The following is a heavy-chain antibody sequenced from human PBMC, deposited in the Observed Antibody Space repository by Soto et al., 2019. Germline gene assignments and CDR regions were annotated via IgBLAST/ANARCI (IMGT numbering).Heavy chain of an antibody. V-gene: IGHV4-59*02. CDR3: ARISAYNSFDL. CDR1: GGSVSSHY. J-gene: IGHJ5*02. D-gene: IGHD3-16*01. CDR2: IFYSGTT. Sequence: SETLSLTCTVSGGSVSSHYWTWIRQSPGKGLEWIGFIFYSGTTSYNPSLKSRVTISVDRSKQQFSLRLTSVTAADTAVYYCARISAYNSFDLWGPGTLVTVS.